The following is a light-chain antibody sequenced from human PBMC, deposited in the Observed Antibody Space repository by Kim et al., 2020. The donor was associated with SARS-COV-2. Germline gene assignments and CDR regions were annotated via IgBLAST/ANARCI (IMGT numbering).Light chain of an antibody. J-gene: IGKJ2*01. CDR2: DAS. CDR1: QGISIH. V-gene: IGKV1-33*01. CDR3: QQYDSLPPT. Sequence: DIQMTQSPPSLSASVGDRVTVTCQASQGISIHLNWFQHKPGKAPKLLIYDASNLETGVPSRFSGSGSGTDFTFTISGLQAEDIATYYCQQYDSLPPTFGQGTKLEI.